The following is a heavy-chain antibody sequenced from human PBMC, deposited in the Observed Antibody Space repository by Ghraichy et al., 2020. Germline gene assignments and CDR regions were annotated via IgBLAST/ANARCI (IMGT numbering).Heavy chain of an antibody. Sequence: SVKVSCKTSGGTFSSYAISWVRQAPGQGLEWMGGIIPIFGTSNYAQNFQGRVTITADESTSTAYIELSSLRSEDTAVYYCARGGVYGSGSYDYWGQGTLVTVSS. V-gene: IGHV1-69*13. J-gene: IGHJ4*02. CDR1: GGTFSSYA. D-gene: IGHD3-10*01. CDR3: ARGGVYGSGSYDY. CDR2: IIPIFGTS.